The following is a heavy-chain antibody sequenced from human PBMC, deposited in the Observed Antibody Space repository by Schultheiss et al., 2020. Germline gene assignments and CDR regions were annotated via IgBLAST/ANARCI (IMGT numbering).Heavy chain of an antibody. CDR1: RYTFTSYA. V-gene: IGHV1-69*04. J-gene: IGHJ5*02. CDR3: ARDSTKRKWLVPWFDP. D-gene: IGHD6-19*01. CDR2: IIPILGIA. Sequence: SVKVSCKSSRYTFTSYAMNWVRQAPGQGLEWMGRIIPILGIANYAQKFQGRVTITADKSTSTAYMELSSLRSEDTAVYYCARDSTKRKWLVPWFDPWGQGTLVTVSS.